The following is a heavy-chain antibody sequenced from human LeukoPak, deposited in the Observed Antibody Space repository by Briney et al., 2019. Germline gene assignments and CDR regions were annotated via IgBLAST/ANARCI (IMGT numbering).Heavy chain of an antibody. D-gene: IGHD6-13*01. CDR1: GFTFSSYG. CDR3: AKSHSGTSSSWYVDYFDY. Sequence: PGGSLRLSCAASGFTFSSYGMHWVRQAPGKGLEWVSAISGSGGSTYYADSVKGRFTISRDNSKNTLYLQMNSLRAEDTAVYYCAKSHSGTSSSWYVDYFDYWGQGTLVTVSS. J-gene: IGHJ4*02. CDR2: ISGSGGST. V-gene: IGHV3-23*01.